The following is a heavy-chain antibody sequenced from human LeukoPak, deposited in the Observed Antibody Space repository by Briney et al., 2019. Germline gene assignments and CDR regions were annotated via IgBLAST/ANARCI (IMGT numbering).Heavy chain of an antibody. CDR2: INASGGNT. CDR3: AKEKLGYCISSSCYSTYYFDY. Sequence: GGSLRLSCAASGFTFSDYAMSWVRQAPGKGLEWVSAINASGGNTYYADSVKGRFTISRDNSKNTLYLQINSLRAEDTALYYCAKEKLGYCISSSCYSTYYFDYWGQGTLVTVSS. J-gene: IGHJ4*02. D-gene: IGHD2-2*01. CDR1: GFTFSDYA. V-gene: IGHV3-23*01.